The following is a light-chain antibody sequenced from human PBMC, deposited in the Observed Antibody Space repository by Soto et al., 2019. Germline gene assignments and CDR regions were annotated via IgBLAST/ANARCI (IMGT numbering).Light chain of an antibody. CDR2: GAS. J-gene: IGKJ1*01. V-gene: IGKV3-20*01. CDR1: QSVSSSY. Sequence: EIVLTQSPGTLSLSPGERATLSCRASQSVSSSYLAWYQQKPGQAPRLLIYGASSRSTGIPDRFSVSGSVTDFTLTISTLEPEDLAVYYCQQYCSSPRTFGQGTKV. CDR3: QQYCSSPRT.